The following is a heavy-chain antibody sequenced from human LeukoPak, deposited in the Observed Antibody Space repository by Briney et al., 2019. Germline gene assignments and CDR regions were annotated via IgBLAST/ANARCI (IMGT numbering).Heavy chain of an antibody. CDR1: GFTFSSYA. J-gene: IGHJ4*02. CDR3: AKSYYDSSGYRGDLEY. D-gene: IGHD3-22*01. V-gene: IGHV3-30*18. CDR2: ISYNGRIT. Sequence: GGSLRLSCAASGFTFSSYAMHWVRQAPGKGLEWVAVISYNGRITYYADSVKGRFTISRDNSKNTLFLQMNSLRAEDTAVYYCAKSYYDSSGYRGDLEYWGQGTLVTVSS.